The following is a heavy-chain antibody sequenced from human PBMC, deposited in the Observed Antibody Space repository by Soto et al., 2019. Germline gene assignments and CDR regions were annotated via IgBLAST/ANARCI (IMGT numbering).Heavy chain of an antibody. CDR1: GGTLSRYA. J-gene: IGHJ4*02. CDR3: ARVGRTVAGRGYYFDY. Sequence: QVQLVQSGAEVKKPGSSVKVSCKASGGTLSRYAISWVRQAPGQGLEWMGGIIPIFGAANYAQKFQDRVTSIADESTSTAYMELSSLRSEDTAVYYCARVGRTVAGRGYYFDYWGQGTLVTVSS. V-gene: IGHV1-69*01. D-gene: IGHD6-19*01. CDR2: IIPIFGAA.